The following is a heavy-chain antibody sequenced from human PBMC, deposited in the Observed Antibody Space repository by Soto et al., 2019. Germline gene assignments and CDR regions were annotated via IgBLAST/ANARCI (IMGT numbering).Heavy chain of an antibody. CDR2: INEDGSEK. CDR1: GFSFSLLW. J-gene: IGHJ4*02. V-gene: IGHV3-7*03. CDR3: ARTGWTQSSYYFDY. D-gene: IGHD3-16*01. Sequence: EVQLAESGGGLVQPGGSLRLSCAASGFSFSLLWMSWVRQTPGKGLEWVANINEDGSEKFFADSVKGRFTISRDNAKNSLSLQVTSLTADHTAVYYCARTGWTQSSYYFDYWGQGTLVSVSS.